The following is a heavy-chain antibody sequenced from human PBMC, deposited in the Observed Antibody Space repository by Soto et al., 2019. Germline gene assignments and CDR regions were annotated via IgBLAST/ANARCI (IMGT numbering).Heavy chain of an antibody. Sequence: QVEVVQSGGGVVQPGKSVRLSCKASGFIFSDYGVHWARQAPGKGLQWVAFISNNSSHEYYADSVKGRFTISRDNSQNTVYLHLKSLRPEETAVYYCVPNFDYWGQGTRVNVSP. CDR3: VPNFDY. CDR1: GFIFSDYG. J-gene: IGHJ4*02. CDR2: ISNNSSHE. V-gene: IGHV3-30*03.